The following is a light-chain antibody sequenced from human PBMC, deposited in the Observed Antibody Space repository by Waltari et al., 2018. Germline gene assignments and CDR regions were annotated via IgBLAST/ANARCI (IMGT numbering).Light chain of an antibody. CDR1: QSVLYSSNNKNY. V-gene: IGKV4-1*01. CDR3: QQYLSTPPT. J-gene: IGKJ1*01. CDR2: WAS. Sequence: DIVMTQSPDSLAVSLGERATIHCKSSQSVLYSSNNKNYLAWYQQKPGQAPKLLIYWASTRESGVPDRFSGSGSGTDFTRTISSLQAEDVAVYYCQQYLSTPPTFGQGTKVEIK.